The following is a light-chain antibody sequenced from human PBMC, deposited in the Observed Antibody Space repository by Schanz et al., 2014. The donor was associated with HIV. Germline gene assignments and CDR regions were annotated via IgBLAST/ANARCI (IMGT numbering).Light chain of an antibody. J-gene: IGLJ2*01. CDR3: SSHAGRNSFVV. Sequence: QSALTQPTSVSGSPGQSITISCTGASMAFSSSNFVSWYQQHPGEAPRLIIYDVTSRPSGVSARFSGSKTGNTASLTISGLQAEDEADYYCSSHAGRNSFVVFGGGTKLTVL. V-gene: IGLV2-14*03. CDR1: SMAFSSSNF. CDR2: DVT.